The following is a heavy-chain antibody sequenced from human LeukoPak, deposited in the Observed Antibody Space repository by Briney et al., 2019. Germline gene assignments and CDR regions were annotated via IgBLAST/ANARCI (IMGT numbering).Heavy chain of an antibody. CDR2: IRGSDT. CDR3: AKSQIVAAGTGGFDI. D-gene: IGHD6-25*01. Sequence: GGSLRLSCAASAFTFSIYHMSWVRQAPGRGLEWVSTIRGSDTFYADSVKGRFTISRDDSKNTLYLQMNSLRAEDAALYYCAKSQIVAAGTGGFDIWGQGTMVTVSP. J-gene: IGHJ3*02. CDR1: AFTFSIYH. V-gene: IGHV3-23*01.